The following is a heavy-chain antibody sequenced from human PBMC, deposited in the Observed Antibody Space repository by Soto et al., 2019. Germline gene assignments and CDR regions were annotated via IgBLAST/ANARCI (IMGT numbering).Heavy chain of an antibody. CDR3: ARDSSSGWAFDY. Sequence: QALSLTSAISGDSVSSNSAAWNLIRHSPSRGLEWLGRTYYRSKWYNDYAVSVKSRITINPDTSKNQFSLQLNSVTPEDTTVYYCARDSSSGWAFDYWGQGTLVTVSS. D-gene: IGHD6-19*01. J-gene: IGHJ4*02. CDR1: GDSVSSNSAA. V-gene: IGHV6-1*01. CDR2: TYYRSKWYN.